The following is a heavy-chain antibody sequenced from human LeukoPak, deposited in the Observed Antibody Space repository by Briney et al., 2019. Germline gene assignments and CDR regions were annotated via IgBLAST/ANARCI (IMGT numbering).Heavy chain of an antibody. CDR2: IYYSGST. D-gene: IGHD3-3*02. CDR3: AISTNRVYYMDV. J-gene: IGHJ6*03. CDR1: GFTFSSYA. V-gene: IGHV4-59*05. Sequence: GSLRLSCAASGFTFSSYAMSWVRQAPGKGLEWIGSIYYSGSTYYNPSLKSRVTISVDTSKNQFSLKLSSVTAADTAVYYCAISTNRVYYMDVWGKGTTVTVSS.